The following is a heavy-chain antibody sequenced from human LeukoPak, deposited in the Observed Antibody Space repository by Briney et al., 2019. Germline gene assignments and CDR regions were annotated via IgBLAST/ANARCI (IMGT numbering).Heavy chain of an antibody. CDR1: GGSISSYY. Sequence: PSETLSLTCTVSGGSISSYYWSWIRQPPGKGLEWIGYIYYSGSTNYNPSLKSRVTISVDTSKNQFSLKLSSVTAADTAVYYCARGAITMVRGVIFQRYDYWGQGTLVTVSS. CDR2: IYYSGST. J-gene: IGHJ4*02. V-gene: IGHV4-59*01. D-gene: IGHD3-10*01. CDR3: ARGAITMVRGVIFQRYDY.